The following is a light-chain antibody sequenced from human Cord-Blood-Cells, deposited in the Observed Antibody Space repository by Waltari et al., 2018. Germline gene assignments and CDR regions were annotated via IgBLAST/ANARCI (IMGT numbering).Light chain of an antibody. CDR2: GAS. CDR1: QRVSSSY. J-gene: IGKJ2*01. Sequence: IVLTQSPGTLSLSPGERATLSCRARQRVSSSYLAWYQQKPGQAPRLRIYGASSRATGIPDRFSGSGSGTDVTLTSSRLEPEDFAVYYCQQYGSSPYTFGQGTKLEIK. CDR3: QQYGSSPYT. V-gene: IGKV3-20*01.